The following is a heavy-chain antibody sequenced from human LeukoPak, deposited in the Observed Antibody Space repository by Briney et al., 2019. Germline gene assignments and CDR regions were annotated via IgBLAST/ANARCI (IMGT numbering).Heavy chain of an antibody. V-gene: IGHV1-3*01. Sequence: ASVKVSCKASGYTFTSYAMHWVRQAPGQRLEWMGWINAGNGNTKYSQKFRGRVTITRDTSASTAYMELSSLRSEDTAVYYCARDRRNYYGSGSYSGAFDIWGQGTMVTVSS. CDR3: ARDRRNYYGSGSYSGAFDI. CDR1: GYTFTSYA. CDR2: INAGNGNT. J-gene: IGHJ3*02. D-gene: IGHD3-10*01.